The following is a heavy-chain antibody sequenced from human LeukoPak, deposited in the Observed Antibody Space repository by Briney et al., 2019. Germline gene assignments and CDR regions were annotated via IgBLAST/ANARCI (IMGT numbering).Heavy chain of an antibody. CDR2: IWYDGSNE. Sequence: GRSLRLSCAASGFIFSSYGMHWVRQAPGKGLEWVAVIWYDGSNEYYADSVKGRFTISRDNSKTTLYLQMNSLRAEDTAMYYCAKDRTHYHDDSTPAFDNWGQGTMAIFSS. J-gene: IGHJ3*02. D-gene: IGHD3-22*01. V-gene: IGHV3-33*06. CDR1: GFIFSSYG. CDR3: AKDRTHYHDDSTPAFDN.